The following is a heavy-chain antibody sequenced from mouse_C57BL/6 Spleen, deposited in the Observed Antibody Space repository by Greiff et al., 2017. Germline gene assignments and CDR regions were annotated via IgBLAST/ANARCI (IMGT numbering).Heavy chain of an antibody. CDR1: GYTFTSYT. CDR2: INPSSGYT. CDR3: ARDSSATRAWFAY. Sequence: QVQLKESGAELARPGASVKMSCKASGYTFTSYTMHWVKQRPGQGLEWIGYINPSSGYTKYNQKFKDKATLTADKSSSPAYMQLSSLTSEDSAVYYCARDSSATRAWFAYWGQGTLVTVSA. D-gene: IGHD3-2*01. J-gene: IGHJ3*01. V-gene: IGHV1-4*01.